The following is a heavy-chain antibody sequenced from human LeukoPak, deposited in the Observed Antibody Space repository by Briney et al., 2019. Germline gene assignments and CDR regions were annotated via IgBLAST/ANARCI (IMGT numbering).Heavy chain of an antibody. CDR2: ISSSSSYI. CDR1: GFTFNSYS. Sequence: GGSLRLSCAASGFTFNSYSMNWVRQAPGKGLEWVSSISSSSSYIYYADSVKGRFTISRDNAKNSLYLQMNSLRAEDTAVYYCARVGYYDSSGYRAFDIWGQGTMVTVPS. CDR3: ARVGYYDSSGYRAFDI. D-gene: IGHD3-22*01. V-gene: IGHV3-21*01. J-gene: IGHJ3*02.